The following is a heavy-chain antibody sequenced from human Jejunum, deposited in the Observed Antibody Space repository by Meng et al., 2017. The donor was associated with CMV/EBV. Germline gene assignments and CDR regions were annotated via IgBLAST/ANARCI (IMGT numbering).Heavy chain of an antibody. CDR2: IIPMFGTT. V-gene: IGHV1-69*01. CDR1: GGTLEKFT. J-gene: IGHJ4*02. D-gene: IGHD3-10*01. Sequence: CKVSGGTLEKFTIFWGRHAPGEGLQCMGGIIPMFGTTHYAQGFRDKVTFTSDEATNTAYLEMRGLGSDDTALYFCTMYQNWGETDYWGQGTMVTVSS. CDR3: TMYQNWGETDY.